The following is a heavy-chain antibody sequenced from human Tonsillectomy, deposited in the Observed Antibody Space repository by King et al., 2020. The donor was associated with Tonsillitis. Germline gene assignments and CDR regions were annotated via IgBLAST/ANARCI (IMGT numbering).Heavy chain of an antibody. CDR1: GGSISGSSYY. D-gene: IGHD3-10*01. CDR3: ARSYYGTGSEAETDY. J-gene: IGHJ4*02. Sequence: QLQESGPGLMKSSETLSLTCTVSGGSISGSSYYWGWIRQPPGKGLEWIGSIYESGSTYFNPSLKSRVTISLDTSKNQVSLKLTSVGAADTAVYYCARSYYGTGSEAETDYWGQGTLVTVSS. V-gene: IGHV4-39*07. CDR2: IYESGST.